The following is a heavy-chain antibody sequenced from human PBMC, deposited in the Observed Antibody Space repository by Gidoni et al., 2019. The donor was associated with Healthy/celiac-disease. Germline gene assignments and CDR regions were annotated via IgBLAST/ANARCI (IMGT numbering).Heavy chain of an antibody. V-gene: IGHV2-26*01. D-gene: IGHD6-13*01. J-gene: IGHJ3*02. CDR3: ARIGGYSSSWYDLLCAFDI. CDR2: IFSNDET. Sequence: QVTLKESGPVLVKPTETRTLTCTVAGFSIRNARMGVRWIRPPPGKALELLAHIFSNDETSYSTSLKSSLTISKDTSKSQVVLTLTNMDPVDTATYYCARIGGYSSSWYDLLCAFDIWGQGTMVTVSS. CDR1: GFSIRNARMG.